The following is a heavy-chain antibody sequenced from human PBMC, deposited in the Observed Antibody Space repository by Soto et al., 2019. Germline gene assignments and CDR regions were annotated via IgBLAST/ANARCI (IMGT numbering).Heavy chain of an antibody. D-gene: IGHD2-2*01. CDR1: GFTFSSYG. V-gene: IGHV3-23*01. CDR2: ITGNGDSS. J-gene: IGHJ3*02. CDR3: AKDPSCSCPSCYSKAFDI. Sequence: EAQLLESGGGLVRPGGSLRLSCAASGFTFSSYGMTWVRQAQGKGLEWVASITGNGDSSHYADSVTGRFTISRDNSRSTLYLQMNSMRVEDTAVYYSAKDPSCSCPSCYSKAFDIWGQGTVVTVSS.